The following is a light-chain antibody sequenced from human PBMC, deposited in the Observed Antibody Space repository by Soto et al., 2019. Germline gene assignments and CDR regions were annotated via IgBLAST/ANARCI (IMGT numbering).Light chain of an antibody. Sequence: IQMTQSPSSLSASGGDRVTMTCQASQDISNYLNWYQQKPGKVPKLLIYAASSLQSGVPSRFSGSGSGTYFTLTISSLQPEDFATYYCQQSYSTPPWTFGPGTKVDIK. CDR3: QQSYSTPPWT. V-gene: IGKV1-39*01. CDR2: AAS. J-gene: IGKJ1*01. CDR1: QDISNY.